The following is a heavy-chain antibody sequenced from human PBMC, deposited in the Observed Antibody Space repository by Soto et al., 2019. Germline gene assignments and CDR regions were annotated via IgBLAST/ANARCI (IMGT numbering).Heavy chain of an antibody. CDR2: IIPIFGTA. Sequence: SVKVSCKASGGTFSSYAISWVRQAPGQGLEWMGGIIPIFGTANYAQKFQGRVTITADESTSTAYMELSSLRSEDTAVYYCARSDIVVVPAAIREGYLGYYYGMDVWGQGTTVTVSS. CDR1: GGTFSSYA. J-gene: IGHJ6*02. V-gene: IGHV1-69*13. D-gene: IGHD2-2*02. CDR3: ARSDIVVVPAAIREGYLGYYYGMDV.